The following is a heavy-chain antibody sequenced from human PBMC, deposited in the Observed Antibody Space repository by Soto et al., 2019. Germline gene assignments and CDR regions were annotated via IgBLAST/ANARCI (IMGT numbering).Heavy chain of an antibody. J-gene: IGHJ4*02. CDR3: ASPQFGTFHY. V-gene: IGHV3-72*01. D-gene: IGHD1-1*01. CDR1: GFTFSGHF. Sequence: EVQLVESGGGLVQPGGSLRLSCATSGFTFSGHFMDWVRQAPGKGLEWVARSTNKASGYTTHYAASVIGRFSISRDDSKNSLYLQMDGLKTEDTAVYYCASPQFGTFHYWGQGTLVTVSS. CDR2: STNKASGYTT.